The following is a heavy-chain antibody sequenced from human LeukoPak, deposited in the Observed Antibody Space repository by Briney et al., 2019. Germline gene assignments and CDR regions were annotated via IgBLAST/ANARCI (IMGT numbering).Heavy chain of an antibody. CDR1: GLTVSSNY. CDR2: IYSGGTI. V-gene: IGHV3-66*01. J-gene: IGHJ5*02. D-gene: IGHD6-6*01. CDR3: ARDRGPSSSSRYNWFDP. Sequence: GGSLRPSCAASGLTVSSNYMSWVRQAPGKGLEWVSVIYSGGTIYYADSVKGRFTISRDSSKNTLYLQMNSLRAEDTAVYYCARDRGPSSSSRYNWFDPWGQGTLVTVSS.